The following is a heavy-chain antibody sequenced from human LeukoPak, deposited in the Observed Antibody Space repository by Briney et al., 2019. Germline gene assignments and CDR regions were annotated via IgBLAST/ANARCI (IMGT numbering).Heavy chain of an antibody. J-gene: IGHJ4*02. CDR2: IYSGGST. CDR1: GFTVSSNY. D-gene: IGHD3/OR15-3a*01. V-gene: IGHV3-53*01. CDR3: ARAWYRFGQFDY. Sequence: VGSLRVSCAASGFTVSSNYMSWVRQAPGEGLEWVSVIYSGGSTYYADSVKCRFTISRDNSKNTLYLQMNSLRAEDTAVYYCARAWYRFGQFDYWGQGTLVTVSS.